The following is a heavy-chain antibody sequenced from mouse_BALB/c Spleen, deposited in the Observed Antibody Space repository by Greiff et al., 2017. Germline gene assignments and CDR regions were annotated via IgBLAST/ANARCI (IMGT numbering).Heavy chain of an antibody. CDR2: IWGDGST. D-gene: IGHD1-3*01. V-gene: IGHV2-6-7*01. Sequence: VQGVESGPGLVAPSQSLSITCTVSGFSLTGYGVNWVRQPPGKGLEWLGMIWGDGSTDYNSALKSRLSISKDNSKSQVFLKMNSLQTDDTARYYCARAGGVKGYYAMDYWGQGTSVTVSS. J-gene: IGHJ4*01. CDR1: GFSLTGYG. CDR3: ARAGGVKGYYAMDY.